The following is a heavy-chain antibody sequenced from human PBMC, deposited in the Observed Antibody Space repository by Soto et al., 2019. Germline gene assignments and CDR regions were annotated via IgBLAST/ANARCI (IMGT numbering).Heavy chain of an antibody. V-gene: IGHV3-30*18. D-gene: IGHD2-2*01. CDR3: AKDEEDIVLVPAANVDY. Sequence: QVQLVESGGGVVQPGRSLRLSCAASGFTFSSYGMHWVRQAPGKGLEWVAVISYDGSNKYYADSVKGRFTISRDNSKNTLYLQMNSLRAEDTAVYYCAKDEEDIVLVPAANVDYWGQGTLVTVSS. CDR2: ISYDGSNK. J-gene: IGHJ4*02. CDR1: GFTFSSYG.